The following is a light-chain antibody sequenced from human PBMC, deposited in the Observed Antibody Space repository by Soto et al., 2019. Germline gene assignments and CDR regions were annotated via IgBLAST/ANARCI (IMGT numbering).Light chain of an antibody. CDR3: SSYAGSNTPVL. CDR2: EVS. CDR1: SSDVGGYNY. J-gene: IGLJ2*01. Sequence: QSALTQPPSASGSPGQSVTISCTGTSSDVGGYNYVSWYQQHPGKAPKLMIYEVSKRPSGVPDRFSGSKSGNTASLPVSGLQAEDEADYYCSSYAGSNTPVLFGGGTKVTVL. V-gene: IGLV2-8*01.